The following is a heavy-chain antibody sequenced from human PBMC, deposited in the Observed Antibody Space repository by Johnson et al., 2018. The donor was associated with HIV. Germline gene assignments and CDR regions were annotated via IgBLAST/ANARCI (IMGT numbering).Heavy chain of an antibody. CDR3: ARDQKYETMIVVVWWAFDI. Sequence: EKLVESGGGLVKPGGSLRLSCAASGFTLSSYDMHWVRQVTGKGLEWVSGIDTAGDTYYPGSVKGRFTISRENAKNSLYLQMNSLRAEDTAVYYCARDQKYETMIVVVWWAFDIWGQGTMVTVSS. D-gene: IGHD3-22*01. V-gene: IGHV3-13*01. CDR1: GFTLSSYD. CDR2: IDTAGDT. J-gene: IGHJ3*02.